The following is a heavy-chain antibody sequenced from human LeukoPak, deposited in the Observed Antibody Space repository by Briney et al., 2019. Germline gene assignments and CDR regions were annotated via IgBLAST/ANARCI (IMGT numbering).Heavy chain of an antibody. CDR3: ARFCSDTSCYGY. Sequence: PGGSLRLSCAASGFIFSSSTMNWVRQAPGKGLEWVSSISSNSNDIYYADSLKGRFTISRDNAKNSLYLQMNSLRAEDTAVYYCARFCSDTSCYGYWGQGALVTVSS. J-gene: IGHJ4*02. CDR1: GFIFSSST. D-gene: IGHD3-3*01. V-gene: IGHV3-21*01. CDR2: ISSNSNDI.